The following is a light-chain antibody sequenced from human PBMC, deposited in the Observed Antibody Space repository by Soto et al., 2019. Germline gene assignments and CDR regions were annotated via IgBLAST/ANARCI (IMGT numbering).Light chain of an antibody. CDR3: CSYAGGYTYL. J-gene: IGLJ1*01. Sequence: QSALTQPRSVSGSPGQSVTISCTGTSSDVGGHNYVSWYQHHPGKAPKLLIYGVVRWPSGVPDRFSGSKSGNTASLTISGLQAEDEADYFCCSYAGGYTYLFGTGTKLTVL. CDR1: SSDVGGHNY. CDR2: GVV. V-gene: IGLV2-11*01.